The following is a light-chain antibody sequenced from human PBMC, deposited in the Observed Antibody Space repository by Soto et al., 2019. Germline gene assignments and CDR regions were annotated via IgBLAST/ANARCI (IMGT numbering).Light chain of an antibody. Sequence: AIRMTQSPSSLSASTGDRVAITCRASQDIGSFLAWYQQKPGKAPKLLIYDASTLQSGVPSRFGGSGSGTDFTLTISSLEPEDFAVYYCQQRSNWPRFTFGPGTKVDIK. V-gene: IGKV1-8*01. J-gene: IGKJ3*01. CDR1: QDIGSF. CDR2: DAS. CDR3: QQRSNWPRFT.